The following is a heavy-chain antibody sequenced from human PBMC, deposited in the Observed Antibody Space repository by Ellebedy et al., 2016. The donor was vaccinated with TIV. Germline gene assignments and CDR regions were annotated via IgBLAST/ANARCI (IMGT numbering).Heavy chain of an antibody. CDR3: TKILGVTTKYGAFDK. CDR1: GFTFSSYA. V-gene: IGHV3-23*01. D-gene: IGHD2-21*02. CDR2: ISVSGVTT. Sequence: GESLKISCAASGFTFSSYAMTWVRQAPGKGLEWVSDISVSGVTTYYADSVKGRFTISRDNSKNILYLQMNTLRAEDTATYYCTKILGVTTKYGAFDKWGQGTMVSVSS. J-gene: IGHJ3*02.